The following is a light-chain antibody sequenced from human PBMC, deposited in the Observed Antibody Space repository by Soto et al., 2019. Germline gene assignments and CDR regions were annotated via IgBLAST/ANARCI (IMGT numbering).Light chain of an antibody. Sequence: QSALTQPASVYGSPGQSITISCTGTSSDVGAYNFVSWYQFHPGRAPKLIIYEVTIRPSGVSNRFSGSKSGNTASLTISGLQAEDEADYYCSSYTTSAPYVFGSGTKVTVL. J-gene: IGLJ1*01. V-gene: IGLV2-14*01. CDR3: SSYTTSAPYV. CDR2: EVT. CDR1: SSDVGAYNF.